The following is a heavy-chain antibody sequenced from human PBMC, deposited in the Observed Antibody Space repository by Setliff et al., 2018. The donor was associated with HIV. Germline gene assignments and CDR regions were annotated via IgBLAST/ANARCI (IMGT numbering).Heavy chain of an antibody. CDR1: DASFSSGSYY. D-gene: IGHD3-16*01. CDR3: ARSYSGPGYAYFDY. J-gene: IGHJ4*02. CDR2: IFHSGSN. V-gene: IGHV4-31*11. Sequence: LSLTCAVSDASFSSGSYYWSWIRQRPGKGLEWIGYIFHSGSNSSNPSLNSRITISIDTSKNQFSLKLRSVTAADTAVYYCARSYSGPGYAYFDYWGQGTLVTSPQ.